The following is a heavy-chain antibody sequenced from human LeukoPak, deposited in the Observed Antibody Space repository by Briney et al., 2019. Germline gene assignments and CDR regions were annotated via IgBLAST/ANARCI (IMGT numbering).Heavy chain of an antibody. V-gene: IGHV4-61*01. CDR1: GDSLTSGSRY. Sequence: PSETLSLTCTVSGDSLTSGSRYWSWIRQPPGKGLEWIAYIFDNGGTKYNPSLKSRVTISVDTPKNQFSLKLNSVTPADTAVYYCARDPPGVDGAFDYWGQGILITVSS. CDR3: ARDPPGVDGAFDY. CDR2: IFDNGGT. J-gene: IGHJ4*02. D-gene: IGHD3-10*01.